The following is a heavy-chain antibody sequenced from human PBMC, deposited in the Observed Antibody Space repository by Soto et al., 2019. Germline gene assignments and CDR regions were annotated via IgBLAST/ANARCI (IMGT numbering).Heavy chain of an antibody. D-gene: IGHD4-17*01. CDR2: INHSGST. V-gene: IGHV4-34*01. J-gene: IGHJ4*02. Sequence: QVQLQQWGAGLLKPSETLSLTCAVYGGSFSGYYWSWIRQPPGKGLEYIGEINHSGSTNYNPSLKGRLXISVDTSKNQFSLKLSSVTAADTAVYYCARSYGGNSGTFDFWGQGTLVTVSS. CDR3: ARSYGGNSGTFDF. CDR1: GGSFSGYY.